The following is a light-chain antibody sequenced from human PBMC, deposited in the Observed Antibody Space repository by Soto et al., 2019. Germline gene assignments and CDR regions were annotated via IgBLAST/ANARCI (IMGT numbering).Light chain of an antibody. V-gene: IGKV3-20*01. Sequence: EIVMTQSPVALSVSPGEGGTLSCRASQSVSSSYLAWYQQEPGQAPRLLIYGASSRATGITDRFSGSGSGTDFTLTISRLEPEDFAVYYCQQYGSSPWTFGQGTKV. CDR3: QQYGSSPWT. CDR2: GAS. CDR1: QSVSSSY. J-gene: IGKJ1*01.